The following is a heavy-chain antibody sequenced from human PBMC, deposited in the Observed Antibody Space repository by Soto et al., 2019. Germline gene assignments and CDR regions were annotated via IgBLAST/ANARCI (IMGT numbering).Heavy chain of an antibody. CDR3: ARAQNLEMATP. CDR2: INAGNGNT. V-gene: IGHV1-3*01. D-gene: IGHD5-12*01. Sequence: QVQLVQSGAEVKKPGASVKVSCKASGYTFTGYAILWVRQAPGQRLEWMGWINAGNGNTKYSQKFQGRVTITRDTSASTAYMELSSLRSEDTAVYYCARAQNLEMATPWGQGTLVNVSP. CDR1: GYTFTGYA. J-gene: IGHJ4*02.